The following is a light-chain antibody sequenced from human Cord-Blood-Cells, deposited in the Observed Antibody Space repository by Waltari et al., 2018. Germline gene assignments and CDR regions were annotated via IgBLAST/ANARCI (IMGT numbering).Light chain of an antibody. V-gene: IGLV1-47*01. CDR3: AAWDDSLSGWV. CDR1: SSHIGSNY. CDR2: RNK. J-gene: IGLJ3*02. Sequence: QSVLTQPPSASGTPGQRVTISCSGSSSHIGSNYVYWYQQLPGPAPKLLIYRNKQRPSGVPDRFSGSKSGTSASLAISGLRSEDEADYYCAAWDDSLSGWVFGGGTKLTVL.